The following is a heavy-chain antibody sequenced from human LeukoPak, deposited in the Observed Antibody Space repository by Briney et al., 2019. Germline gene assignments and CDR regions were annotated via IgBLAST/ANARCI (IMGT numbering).Heavy chain of an antibody. CDR3: ASGGYSYGFDY. D-gene: IGHD5-18*01. CDR2: IYHNGNT. CDR1: GGSLSSGGYS. Sequence: SETLSLTCAVPGGSLSSGGYSWSWIRQPPGKGLEWIGYIYHNGNTYYSPSLKSRVTISVDRSKNQLSLKLSSVTAADTAMYYCASGGYSYGFDYWGQGTLVTVSS. V-gene: IGHV4-30-2*01. J-gene: IGHJ4*02.